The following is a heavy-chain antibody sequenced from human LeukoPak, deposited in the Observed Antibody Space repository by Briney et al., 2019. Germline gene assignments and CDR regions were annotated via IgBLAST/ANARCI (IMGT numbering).Heavy chain of an antibody. Sequence: PAGSLRLSCVASGFTFSTYWMSWVRQAPGKGLEWVANIKQDGDEEYYVDSVKGRFTISRDNAKNSLYLQMSRLRAEDTAVYYCARGDPDDTLTPWDYWGQGTLVTVSS. CDR1: GFTFSTYW. J-gene: IGHJ4*02. D-gene: IGHD3-9*01. CDR3: ARGDPDDTLTPWDY. CDR2: IKQDGDEE. V-gene: IGHV3-7*01.